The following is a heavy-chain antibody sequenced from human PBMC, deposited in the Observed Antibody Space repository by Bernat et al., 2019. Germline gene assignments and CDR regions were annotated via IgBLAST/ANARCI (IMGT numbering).Heavy chain of an antibody. D-gene: IGHD3-10*01. Sequence: QVQLVESGGGVVQPGRALRLSGAASGFTFSSYARHWVRQDPGKGLEWVAVISYDGSNKYYADSVKGRFTISRDSSKNTLYLQMNSLRAEETAVYYCARDQRITMVRGHLPPYYYGMDVWGQGTTVTVSS. CDR2: ISYDGSNK. J-gene: IGHJ6*02. CDR1: GFTFSSYA. V-gene: IGHV3-30-3*01. CDR3: ARDQRITMVRGHLPPYYYGMDV.